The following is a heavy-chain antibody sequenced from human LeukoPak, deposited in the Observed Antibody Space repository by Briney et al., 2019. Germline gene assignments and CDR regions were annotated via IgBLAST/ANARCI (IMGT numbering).Heavy chain of an antibody. J-gene: IGHJ5*02. Sequence: PSETLSLTCAVYGGSFSGYYWSWIRQPPGKGLEWIGEINHSGSTNYNPSLKSRVTISVDTSKNQFSLKLSSVTAADTAVYYCARGGLLVWQTGYGDFFWFDPWGQGTLVTVSS. CDR2: INHSGST. CDR3: ARGGLLVWQTGYGDFFWFDP. V-gene: IGHV4-34*01. CDR1: GGSFSGYY. D-gene: IGHD4-17*01.